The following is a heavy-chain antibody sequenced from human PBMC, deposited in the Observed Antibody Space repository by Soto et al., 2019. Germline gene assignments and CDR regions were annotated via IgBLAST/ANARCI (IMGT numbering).Heavy chain of an antibody. J-gene: IGHJ5*02. CDR3: VRDLGSRFMEWPRFDP. CDR1: GASLRIGDYY. CDR2: IYKGGTA. V-gene: IGHV4-30-4*01. D-gene: IGHD3-3*01. Sequence: SETLSLTCSVSGASLRIGDYYWTWIRQPPGKGLEWIGFIYKGGTAKYNPSLSSRVSISVDTSKNQFFLRLHYVTAADTAVYYCVRDLGSRFMEWPRFDPWGQGRLVTVSS.